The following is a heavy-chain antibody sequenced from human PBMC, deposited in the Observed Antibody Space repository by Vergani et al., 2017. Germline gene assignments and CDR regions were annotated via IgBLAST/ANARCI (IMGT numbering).Heavy chain of an antibody. CDR3: ARVGVVVAATPGFWYFDL. V-gene: IGHV4-39*07. CDR1: GGSISSRPYY. CDR2: ISYSGST. Sequence: QLQLQESGPGLVKPSETLSLTCTVSGGSISSRPYYWGWIRQPPGKGLDWIGSISYSGSTNYNPSLKSRVTISVDTSKNQFSLKLSSVTAADTAVYYCARVGVVVAATPGFWYFDLWGRGTLVTVSS. D-gene: IGHD2-15*01. J-gene: IGHJ2*01.